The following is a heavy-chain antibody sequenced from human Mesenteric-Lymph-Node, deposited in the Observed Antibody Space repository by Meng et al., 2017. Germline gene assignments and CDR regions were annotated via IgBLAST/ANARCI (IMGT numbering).Heavy chain of an antibody. Sequence: ASVKVSCKASGYTFTSYGISWVRQAPGQGLEWMGWISAYNGNTNYAQKLQGRVTMTTDTSTSTAYMELRSLRSDDTAVYYCARDSLYYYDSSGSLGYGMDVWGQGTMVTVSS. J-gene: IGHJ6*02. CDR1: GYTFTSYG. V-gene: IGHV1-18*01. CDR2: ISAYNGNT. CDR3: ARDSLYYYDSSGSLGYGMDV. D-gene: IGHD3-22*01.